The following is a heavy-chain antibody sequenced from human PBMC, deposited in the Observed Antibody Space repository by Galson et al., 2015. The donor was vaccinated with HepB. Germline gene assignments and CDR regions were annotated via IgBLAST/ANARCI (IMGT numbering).Heavy chain of an antibody. V-gene: IGHV4-59*08. CDR3: ARQRTYSSGWDGFQDFDL. D-gene: IGHD6-19*01. CDR1: GGSIGSYY. J-gene: IGHJ2*01. Sequence: SETLSLTCTVSGGSIGSYYWSWIRQPPGKGLEWIGYIYYSGSTNYNPSLKSRVTISVDTSKNQFSLKLSSVTAADTAVYYCARQRTYSSGWDGFQDFDLWGRGTLVTVSS. CDR2: IYYSGST.